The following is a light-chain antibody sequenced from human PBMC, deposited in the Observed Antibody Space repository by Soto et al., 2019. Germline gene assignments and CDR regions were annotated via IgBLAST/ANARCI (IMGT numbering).Light chain of an antibody. CDR1: SSDVGAYGY. CDR2: EVS. Sequence: QSALTQPASVSGSPGQSITISCTGTSSDVGAYGYVSWYQQHPGKAPKLMIYEVSYRPSGVSNRFSGSQSGNAASLTISGLQSEAEAEYYCSSYTTSSPVVFGGGTKLTV. J-gene: IGLJ2*01. CDR3: SSYTTSSPVV. V-gene: IGLV2-14*01.